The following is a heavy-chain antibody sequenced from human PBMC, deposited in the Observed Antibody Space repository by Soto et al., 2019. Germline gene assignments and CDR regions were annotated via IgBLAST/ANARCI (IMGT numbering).Heavy chain of an antibody. J-gene: IGHJ4*02. CDR3: AITYFRDNSCLRDFDF. D-gene: IGHD2-21*01. V-gene: IGHV1-69*02. Sequence: QVQVVQSGAEVKKPESSVKVSCTPSGGTFNTYPVNWVRLAPGHGLEWMGRFIPILHMANYAQKFQDRVTITADRSTFTDYMELNSLTSDDTAVYYSAITYFRDNSCLRDFDFWGPGTRVTVSS. CDR2: FIPILHMA. CDR1: GGTFNTYP.